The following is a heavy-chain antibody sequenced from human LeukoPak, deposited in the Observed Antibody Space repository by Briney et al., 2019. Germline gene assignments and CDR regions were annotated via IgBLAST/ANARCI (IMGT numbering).Heavy chain of an antibody. CDR3: ARGAQRI. D-gene: IGHD2-2*01. J-gene: IGHJ4*02. Sequence: AGSLRLSCAASGFTFSSYSMNWVRQAPGRGLEWVLSISSSSSYIYYADSVKGRFTISRDNAKNSLYLQMNSLRGENAVVYSCARGAQRIWGQGTLVTVSS. CDR1: GFTFSSYS. V-gene: IGHV3-21*01. CDR2: ISSSSSYI.